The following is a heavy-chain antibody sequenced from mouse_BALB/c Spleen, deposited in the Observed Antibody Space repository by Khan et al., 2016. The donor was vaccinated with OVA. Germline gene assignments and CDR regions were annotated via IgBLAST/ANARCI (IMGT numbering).Heavy chain of an antibody. J-gene: IGHJ3*01. CDR2: IWSGGST. Sequence: QVQLKQSGPGLVQPSQSLSITCTVSGFSLTNYGVHWVRQSPGKGLEWLGVIWSGGSTDYNAAFISRLNIRKDNPKSQAFLKMNSLQANDTAIYYCARNYDYDEGLAYWGQGTLVTVSA. V-gene: IGHV2-2*02. D-gene: IGHD2-4*01. CDR3: ARNYDYDEGLAY. CDR1: GFSLTNYG.